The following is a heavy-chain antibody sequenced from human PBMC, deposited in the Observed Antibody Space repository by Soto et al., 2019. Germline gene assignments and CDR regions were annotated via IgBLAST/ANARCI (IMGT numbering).Heavy chain of an antibody. D-gene: IGHD5-18*01. J-gene: IGHJ3*02. Sequence: QVQLVQSGAEVKKPGSSVKVSCKASGGTFSSYAISWVRQAPGQGLEWMGGIIPIFGTANYAQKFQGRVMITADESTSTAYMELSSLRSEDTAVYYCARGYSYGFGGDDAFDIWGQGTMVTVSS. V-gene: IGHV1-69*01. CDR3: ARGYSYGFGGDDAFDI. CDR2: IIPIFGTA. CDR1: GGTFSSYA.